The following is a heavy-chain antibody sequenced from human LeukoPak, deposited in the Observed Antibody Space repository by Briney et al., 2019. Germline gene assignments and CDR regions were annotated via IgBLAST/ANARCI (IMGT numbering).Heavy chain of an antibody. V-gene: IGHV3-30*02. CDR3: TKDLGIVVTQFDY. Sequence: PGGSLRLSCAASGFTFSSYWMSWVRQAPGKGLEWVAFIRYDGRERYYADSVKGRFSISRDNSKNTLYLQMNSLRFEDMGVYYCTKDLGIVVTQFDYWGQGTLVTVSS. CDR2: IRYDGRER. CDR1: GFTFSSYW. J-gene: IGHJ4*02. D-gene: IGHD1-26*01.